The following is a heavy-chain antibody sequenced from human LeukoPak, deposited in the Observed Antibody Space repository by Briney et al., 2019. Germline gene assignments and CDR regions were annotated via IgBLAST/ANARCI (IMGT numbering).Heavy chain of an antibody. CDR1: GGSFSGYY. V-gene: IGHV4-34*01. Sequence: SETLSLTCAVYGGSFSGYYWSWIRQPPGKGLEWIGEINHSGSTNYNPSLKSRVTISVDTSKNQFSLKLSPVTAADTAVYYCARIPIYDFWSGYYTADAFDIWGQGTMVTVSS. J-gene: IGHJ3*02. CDR2: INHSGST. CDR3: ARIPIYDFWSGYYTADAFDI. D-gene: IGHD3-3*01.